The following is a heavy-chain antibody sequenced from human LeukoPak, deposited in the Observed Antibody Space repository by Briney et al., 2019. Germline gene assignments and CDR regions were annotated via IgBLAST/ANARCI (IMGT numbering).Heavy chain of an antibody. V-gene: IGHV3-30-3*01. CDR3: ARDPEGFDY. J-gene: IGHJ4*02. CDR1: GFTFSSYA. Sequence: GRSLRLSCAASGFTFSSYAMHWVRPAPGEGLEWVAVISYDGSNKYYADSVKGRFTISRDNSKSTLYPQMNSLRAEDTAVYYCARDPEGFDYWGEGTLVTASS. CDR2: ISYDGSNK. D-gene: IGHD1-14*01.